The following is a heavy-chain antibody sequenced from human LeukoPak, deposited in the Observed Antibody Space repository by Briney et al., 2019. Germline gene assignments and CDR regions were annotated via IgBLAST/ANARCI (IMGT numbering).Heavy chain of an antibody. J-gene: IGHJ3*02. Sequence: PGGSLRLSCAASGFTFSSYAMHWVRQAPGKGLEWVAVISYDGSNKYYADSVKGRFTISRDNSKNTLYLQMNSLRAEDTAVYYCARDRTIFGVVIPIDIWGQGTMVTVSS. CDR1: GFTFSSYA. D-gene: IGHD3-3*01. CDR2: ISYDGSNK. CDR3: ARDRTIFGVVIPIDI. V-gene: IGHV3-30-3*01.